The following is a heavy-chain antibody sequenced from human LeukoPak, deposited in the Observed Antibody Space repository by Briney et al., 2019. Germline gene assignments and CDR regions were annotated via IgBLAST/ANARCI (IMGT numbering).Heavy chain of an antibody. CDR2: ISGSGGST. Sequence: GSLRPSCAASGITFSNHAMSWVRQAPGRGLEWVSAISGSGGSTYYADSVKGRFTISRDNSKNTLYLQMNSLRAEDTAVYYCAKWETSYYYDSSGYLTWGQGTLVTVSS. V-gene: IGHV3-23*01. CDR1: GITFSNHA. CDR3: AKWETSYYYDSSGYLT. D-gene: IGHD3-22*01. J-gene: IGHJ5*02.